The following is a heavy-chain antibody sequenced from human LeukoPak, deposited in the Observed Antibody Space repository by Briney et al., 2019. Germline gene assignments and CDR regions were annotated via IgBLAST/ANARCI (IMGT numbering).Heavy chain of an antibody. D-gene: IGHD3-3*01. CDR2: IYHSGST. J-gene: IGHJ6*02. Sequence: SETLSLTCAVSGYSISSGYYWGWIRQPPGKGLEWIGSIYHSGSTYYNPSLKSRVTISVDTSKNQFSLKLSSVTAADTAVYYCAGGGFLEWLPGGYYYGMDVWGQGTTVTVSS. CDR3: AGGGFLEWLPGGYYYGMDV. V-gene: IGHV4-38-2*01. CDR1: GYSISSGYY.